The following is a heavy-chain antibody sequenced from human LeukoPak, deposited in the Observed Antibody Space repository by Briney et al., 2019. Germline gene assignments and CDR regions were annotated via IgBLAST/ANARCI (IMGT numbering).Heavy chain of an antibody. CDR1: GGSISGYY. CDR2: IYPSGSI. CDR3: ARNGVSSTNTAFDY. Sequence: SETLSLTCTVSGGSISGYYWNWIRQPAGKGLEWIGRIYPSGSINYNSSLKSRVTMSADTSKKQFSLKLTSVTAADTAVYYCARNGVSSTNTAFDYWGQGTLVTVSS. D-gene: IGHD2-2*01. V-gene: IGHV4-4*07. J-gene: IGHJ4*02.